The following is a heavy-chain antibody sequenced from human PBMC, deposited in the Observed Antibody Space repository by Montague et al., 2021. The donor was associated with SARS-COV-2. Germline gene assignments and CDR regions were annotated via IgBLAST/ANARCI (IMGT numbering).Heavy chain of an antibody. J-gene: IGHJ6*02. Sequence: SETLSLTCAVYGGSFSAYYWTWIRQPPGKGLEWIGEISRSGETTYNPSLKSRVTLSGDTSRNQFSLELSSVTAADTAVYYCARSYCGGNCPTFYYGMDVWGQGTTVTVSS. CDR1: GGSFSAYY. CDR3: ARSYCGGNCPTFYYGMDV. V-gene: IGHV4-34*01. CDR2: ISRSGET. D-gene: IGHD2-21*02.